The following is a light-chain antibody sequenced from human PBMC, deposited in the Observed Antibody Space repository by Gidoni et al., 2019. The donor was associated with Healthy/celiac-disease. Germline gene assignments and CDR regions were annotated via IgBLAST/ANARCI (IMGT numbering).Light chain of an antibody. V-gene: IGLV2-14*03. CDR3: SSYTSSITPYVV. CDR2: DVS. CDR1: SSDVGGYNY. J-gene: IGLJ2*01. Sequence: QTALTQPASVSGAPGQSIPISCTGTSSDVGGYNYVTWYQQHPGKAPKLMIYDVSNRPSGVSNRFSVSKSGNTASLTISGLQAEDEADYYCSSYTSSITPYVVFGGGTKLTVL.